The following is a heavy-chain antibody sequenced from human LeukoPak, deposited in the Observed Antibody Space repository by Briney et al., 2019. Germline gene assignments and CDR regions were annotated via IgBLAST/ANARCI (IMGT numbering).Heavy chain of an antibody. J-gene: IGHJ4*02. CDR2: FYSGWST. CDR1: GFTVSSNY. D-gene: IGHD2-2*01. Sequence: PGGSLTLSCAASGFTVSSNYISSLRQAPGKGLEWVSDFYSGWSTYYADPVKGRFTIPRDNSKNTMYFQKNSPGADGKARYYFGSWWRSSTSDDAWVDYWGQGTLVTVSS. CDR3: GSWWRSSTSDDAWVDY. V-gene: IGHV3-53*01.